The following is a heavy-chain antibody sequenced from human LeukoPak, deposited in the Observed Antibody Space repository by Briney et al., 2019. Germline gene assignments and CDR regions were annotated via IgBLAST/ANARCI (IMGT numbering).Heavy chain of an antibody. V-gene: IGHV1-58*02. CDR2: IVVGSGNT. J-gene: IGHJ5*02. Sequence: ASVKVSCKASGFTFTSSAMQWVRQARGQRLEWIGWIVVGSGNTNYAQKFQERVAISRDMSTSTAYMELSSLRSEDTAVYYCARAVEVWFGEFHWFDPWGQGTLVTVSS. CDR1: GFTFTSSA. D-gene: IGHD3-10*01. CDR3: ARAVEVWFGEFHWFDP.